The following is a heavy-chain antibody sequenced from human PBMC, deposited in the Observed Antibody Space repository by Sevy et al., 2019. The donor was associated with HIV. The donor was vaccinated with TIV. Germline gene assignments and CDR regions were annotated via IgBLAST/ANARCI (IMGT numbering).Heavy chain of an antibody. J-gene: IGHJ2*01. D-gene: IGHD3-22*01. CDR3: ARRGTLIVGSTKRWHFDL. CDR1: GGSIRNSEFY. Sequence: SETLSLTCTVSGGSIRNSEFYWDWIRQPPGKGLEWIGTIYHYGTTYYGPSFKSRVTMSVDTSKNQFSLSLKSVTAADTAVYYCARRGTLIVGSTKRWHFDLWGRCTLVTVSS. CDR2: IYHYGTT. V-gene: IGHV4-39*01.